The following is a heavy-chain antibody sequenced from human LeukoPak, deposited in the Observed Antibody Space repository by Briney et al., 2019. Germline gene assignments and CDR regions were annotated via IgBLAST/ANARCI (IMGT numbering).Heavy chain of an antibody. V-gene: IGHV4-39*01. CDR1: GGSISSSSSY. J-gene: IGHJ4*02. D-gene: IGHD4-23*01. Sequence: PSETLSLTCTVSGGSISSSSSYWGWIRQPPGKGLEWIGSIYYRGNAYYNPSLKSRVTIPVDTSKNQFSLKLNSVTAADTAVYYCARLGGGTGGYFDFWGQGTLVTVSS. CDR3: ARLGGGTGGYFDF. CDR2: IYYRGNA.